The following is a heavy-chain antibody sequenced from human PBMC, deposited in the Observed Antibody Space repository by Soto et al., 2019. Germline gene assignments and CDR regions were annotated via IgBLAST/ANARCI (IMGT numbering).Heavy chain of an antibody. Sequence: PSQTLSLTCAISGDRVSRNSAAWNWIRQSPSRGLEWLGRTYYRSKWYYDYAVSVKSRITINPDTSKNQFSLQLNSVTPEDTAVYFCARLRDYYDSSGYFSEALDYWGQGTLVTVSS. D-gene: IGHD3-22*01. J-gene: IGHJ4*02. V-gene: IGHV6-1*01. CDR1: GDRVSRNSAA. CDR3: ARLRDYYDSSGYFSEALDY. CDR2: TYYRSKWYY.